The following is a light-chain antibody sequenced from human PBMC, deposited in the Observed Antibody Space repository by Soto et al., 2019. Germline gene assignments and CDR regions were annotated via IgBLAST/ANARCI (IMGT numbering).Light chain of an antibody. CDR2: GAS. Sequence: EIVLTQSPGTLSLSPGERATLSCRASQSVSSSYLAWYQQKPGQAPGLLIYGASSRATGIPDRFSGSGSGTDFTLTISRLEPEDFAGYYCQQYGSSPWTFGQGTKVEIK. J-gene: IGKJ1*01. CDR1: QSVSSSY. CDR3: QQYGSSPWT. V-gene: IGKV3-20*01.